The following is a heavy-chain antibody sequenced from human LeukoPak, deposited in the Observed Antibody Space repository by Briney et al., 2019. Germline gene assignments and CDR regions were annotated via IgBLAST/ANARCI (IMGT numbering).Heavy chain of an antibody. CDR3: SKEGDSGSYYYFQH. Sequence: PGGSLRLSCAASGFTFSSYAMRWVRQAPGKGLEWVSTISGSGDRTYYADSVKGRFTLSRDNSKNTLYLQMNSLRAEDTAVYYCSKEGDSGSYYYFQHGGQGTLVTVSS. CDR2: ISGSGDRT. V-gene: IGHV3-23*01. CDR1: GFTFSSYA. J-gene: IGHJ1*01. D-gene: IGHD1-26*01.